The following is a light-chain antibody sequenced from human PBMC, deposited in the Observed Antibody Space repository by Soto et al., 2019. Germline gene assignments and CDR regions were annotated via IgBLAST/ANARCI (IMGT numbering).Light chain of an antibody. Sequence: IVLTQSPATLSFSPGDRDTLSCRASQSVSSYLAWYQQKPGQAPRLLIYDASNRATGIPARFSGSGSGTDFTLTISSLEPEDFAVYYCQQRRNWPPSINFGQGTQLEIK. CDR2: DAS. CDR3: QQRRNWPPSIN. CDR1: QSVSSY. V-gene: IGKV3-11*01. J-gene: IGKJ5*01.